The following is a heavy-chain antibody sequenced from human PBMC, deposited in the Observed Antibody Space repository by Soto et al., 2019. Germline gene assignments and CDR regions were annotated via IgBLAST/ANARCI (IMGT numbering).Heavy chain of an antibody. D-gene: IGHD3-16*01. CDR1: GGSFSGYY. V-gene: IGHV4-34*01. CDR2: IDQSGST. J-gene: IGHJ5*02. Sequence: SETLSLTCAVYGGSFSGYYWNWLRQPPGEGLEWIGKIDQSGSTNYNPSLKSRVTMSVDTSRSQFSLKLTSVTAMDTAVNYCARTSRSFYGFEPWGQGTLVTVSS. CDR3: ARTSRSFYGFEP.